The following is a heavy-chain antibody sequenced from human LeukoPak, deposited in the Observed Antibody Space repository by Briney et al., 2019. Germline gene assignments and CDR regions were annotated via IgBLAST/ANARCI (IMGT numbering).Heavy chain of an antibody. CDR3: ARGGKYYFDY. J-gene: IGHJ4*02. CDR2: ISGSGDNT. Sequence: GGSLRLSCAASGFTFSNYAMSWVRQAPGKGLEWVSAISGSGDNTYYADSVKGRFTISRDNAKNSLYLQMNSLRAEDTAVYYCARGGKYYFDYWGQGTLVTVSS. V-gene: IGHV3-23*01. CDR1: GFTFSNYA.